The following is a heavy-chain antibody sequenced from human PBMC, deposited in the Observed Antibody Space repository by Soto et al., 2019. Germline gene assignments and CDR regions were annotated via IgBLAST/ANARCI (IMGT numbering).Heavy chain of an antibody. Sequence: EVQLLESGGGLVQPGGSLRLSCAASGFTFSSYAMSWVRQAPGKGLEWVSTISGSGGSTYYADSVKGRFTISRDSSRNTLYLQMSSLRAEDTALYYCAKERSSSIYSFDCWGQGTLVTVSS. CDR2: ISGSGGST. CDR1: GFTFSSYA. D-gene: IGHD6-6*01. J-gene: IGHJ4*02. CDR3: AKERSSSIYSFDC. V-gene: IGHV3-23*01.